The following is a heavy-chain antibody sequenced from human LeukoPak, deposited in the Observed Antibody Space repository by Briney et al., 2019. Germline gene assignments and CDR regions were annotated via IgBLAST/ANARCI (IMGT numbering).Heavy chain of an antibody. V-gene: IGHV3-7*03. CDR3: ARGRYSGATYYFDY. D-gene: IGHD5-12*01. CDR2: IKKDGSET. CDR1: GFTFSTSW. J-gene: IGHJ4*02. Sequence: GGSLRLSCAASGFTFSTSWMSWVRQVPGKGLEWVANIKKDGSETYYVDSVKGRFTISRDNAKNSLYLQMNSLRAEDTAMYYCARGRYSGATYYFDYWGQGTLVTVSS.